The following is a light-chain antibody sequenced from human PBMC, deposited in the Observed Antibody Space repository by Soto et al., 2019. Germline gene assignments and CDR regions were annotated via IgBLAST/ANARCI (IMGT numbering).Light chain of an antibody. V-gene: IGKV3-20*01. Sequence: EIVLTQSPATLSLSPGERATLSCRASQSVSSYLAWYQQKPGQPPRLLIFGASTRATGIPARFSGSGSGTDFTLTISRLEPEDFAVYFCYQYDSSPWTFGQGTKVDI. CDR2: GAS. CDR3: YQYDSSPWT. CDR1: QSVSSY. J-gene: IGKJ1*01.